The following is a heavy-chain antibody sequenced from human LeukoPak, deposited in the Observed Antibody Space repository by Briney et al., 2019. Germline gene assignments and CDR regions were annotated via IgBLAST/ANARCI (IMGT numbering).Heavy chain of an antibody. Sequence: SQTLSLTCTVCGGSISSGSYYWSWIRQPAGKGLEWIGRIYTSGSTNYNPSLKSRVTISVDTSKNQFSLKLSSVTAADTAVYYCARVGYYDSSGYRGYYYYYYMDVWGKGTTVTVSS. V-gene: IGHV4-61*02. CDR3: ARVGYYDSSGYRGYYYYYYMDV. J-gene: IGHJ6*03. CDR2: IYTSGST. CDR1: GGSISSGSYY. D-gene: IGHD3-22*01.